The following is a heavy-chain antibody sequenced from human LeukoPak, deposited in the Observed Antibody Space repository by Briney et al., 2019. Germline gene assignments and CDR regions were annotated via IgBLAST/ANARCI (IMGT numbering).Heavy chain of an antibody. J-gene: IGHJ4*02. D-gene: IGHD3-22*01. V-gene: IGHV3-7*03. CDR3: AKLLYYYDSSQPY. CDR2: IKQDGSEK. Sequence: PGGSLRLSCAASGFTFSRYWMSWVRQAPGKGLEWVANIKQDGSEKYYVDSVKGRFTISRDNSKNTLYLQMNSLRAEDTAVYYCAKLLYYYDSSQPYWGQGTLVTVSS. CDR1: GFTFSRYW.